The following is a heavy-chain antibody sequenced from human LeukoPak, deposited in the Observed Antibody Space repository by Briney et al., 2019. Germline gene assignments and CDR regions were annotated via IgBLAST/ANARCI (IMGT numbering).Heavy chain of an antibody. CDR3: ARLVPSLDSSSSIIAY. CDR1: GYFISSGYY. D-gene: IGHD6-6*01. V-gene: IGHV4-38-2*02. Sequence: SETLSLTCTVSGYFISSGYYWGWIRQPPGKGLEWIGSIYHSGNTYYNPSLKSRVTISVDTSKNPSSLQLSSVTAADTAVYYCARLVPSLDSSSSIIAYWGQGTLVTVSS. CDR2: IYHSGNT. J-gene: IGHJ4*02.